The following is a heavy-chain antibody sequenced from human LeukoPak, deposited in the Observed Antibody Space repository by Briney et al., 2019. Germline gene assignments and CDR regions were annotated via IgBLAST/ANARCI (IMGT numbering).Heavy chain of an antibody. Sequence: GAPLQSSGQAGGSSFTSDLIGGVRQMRGKGLEGMGIIYAGGSDTRYSPSFRGLVTTSADKSISTAYLQWSSLKAAATDLYSCARRRGPPTNWFAPWGQGNLVTVSS. CDR3: ARRRGPPTNWFAP. CDR1: GSSFTSDL. CDR2: IYAGGSDT. J-gene: IGHJ5*02. V-gene: IGHV5-51*01. D-gene: IGHD3-10*01.